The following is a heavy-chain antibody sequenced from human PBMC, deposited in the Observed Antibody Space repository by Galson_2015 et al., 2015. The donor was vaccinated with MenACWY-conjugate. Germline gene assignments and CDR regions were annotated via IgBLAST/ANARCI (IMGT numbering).Heavy chain of an antibody. J-gene: IGHJ2*01. CDR3: AREGRSSDPYDWYFDL. D-gene: IGHD6-19*01. V-gene: IGHV3-13*01. CDR1: GFTFTDSD. CDR2: IGTGGDT. Sequence: SLRLSCAASGFTFTDSDMNWVRQPTGKGLEWVSAIGTGGDTYYPGSVKGRFTVSRENAKNSLYLQMNSLRAEDTAVYYCAREGRSSDPYDWYFDLWGRGTLVTVSS.